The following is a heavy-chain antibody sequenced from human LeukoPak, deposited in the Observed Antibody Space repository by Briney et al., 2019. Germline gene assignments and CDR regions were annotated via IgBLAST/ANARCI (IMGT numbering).Heavy chain of an antibody. J-gene: IGHJ6*03. CDR1: DGTSRRYA. D-gene: IGHD5-18*01. Sequence: ASVSVSCKPSDGTSRRYAISWVRKAPGQGRAWVGGIVPLFDTANYAQKFQGRVTITKDESTSTAYRELSSLRSEDTAVYYCARDSVHTAMGPTPNYYYYYMLLWGKGTTVTVSS. CDR3: ARDSVHTAMGPTPNYYYYYMLL. CDR2: IVPLFDTA. V-gene: IGHV1-69*05.